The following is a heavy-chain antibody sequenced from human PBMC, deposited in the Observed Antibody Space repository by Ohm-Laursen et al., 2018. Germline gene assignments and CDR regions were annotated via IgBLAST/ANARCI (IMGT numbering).Heavy chain of an antibody. J-gene: IGHJ4*02. CDR1: GITFSNNA. CDR3: ARDRHDFWSGYPSRFDY. D-gene: IGHD3-3*01. Sequence: SLRLSCTASGITFSNNAMSWVRQAPGKGLEWVSSISSSSSYIYYADSVKGRFTISRDNAKNSLYLQMNSLRAEDTAVYYCARDRHDFWSGYPSRFDYWGQGALVTVSS. V-gene: IGHV3-21*01. CDR2: ISSSSSYI.